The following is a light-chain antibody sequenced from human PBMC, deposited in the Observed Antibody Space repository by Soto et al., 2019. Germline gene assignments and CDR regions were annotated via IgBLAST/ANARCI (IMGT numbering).Light chain of an antibody. Sequence: DIQMTQSPSSLSASVGDRVTITCRPSQRISSRLNWYQQKPGKAPKVLIYGISSLQYGVPSRFSGSGSGTDFTLTISGLQPEDIATYFCQQTDSTPYTFGQGTMLDIK. V-gene: IGKV1-39*01. CDR1: QRISSR. CDR2: GIS. CDR3: QQTDSTPYT. J-gene: IGKJ2*01.